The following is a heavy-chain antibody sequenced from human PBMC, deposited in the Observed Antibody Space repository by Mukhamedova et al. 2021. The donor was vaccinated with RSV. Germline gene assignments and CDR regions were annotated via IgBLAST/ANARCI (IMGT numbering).Heavy chain of an antibody. CDR2: ISPSGGP. CDR1: GGSFSSNY. Sequence: GGSFSSNYWSWIRRPPGKGLEWIGQISPSGGPTYNPSLESRVTISVDTSKNQLSLNLVSVTAADSAVYYCAGHKAYSQGTWSQGTMV. CDR3: AGHKAYSQGT. D-gene: IGHD2-21*01. J-gene: IGHJ3*01. V-gene: IGHV4-34*01.